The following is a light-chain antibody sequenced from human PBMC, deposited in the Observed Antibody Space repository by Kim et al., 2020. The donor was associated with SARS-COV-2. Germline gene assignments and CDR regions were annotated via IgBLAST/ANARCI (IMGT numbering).Light chain of an antibody. Sequence: SASVGDRVTITCRASQSIRNYLDWYQHKPGKPPKVLIYAASTLQSGVPSRFSGSGSGTDFTLTISSLQPEDFATYYCHQSHSPPYTFGQGTKLEI. CDR3: HQSHSPPYT. J-gene: IGKJ2*01. V-gene: IGKV1-39*01. CDR2: AAS. CDR1: QSIRNY.